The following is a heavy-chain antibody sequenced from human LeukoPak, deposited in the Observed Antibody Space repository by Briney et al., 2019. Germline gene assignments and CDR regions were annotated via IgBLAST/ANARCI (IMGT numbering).Heavy chain of an antibody. J-gene: IGHJ4*02. CDR1: GGSISSYY. Sequence: PSETLSLTCTVSGGSISSYYWSWIRQPPGKGLEWIGYIYYSGSTNYNPSLKSRVTISVDTSKNQFSLKLSSVTAADTAVYYCARGPWDFWSGYGSYYFDYWGQGTLVTVSS. CDR2: IYYSGST. CDR3: ARGPWDFWSGYGSYYFDY. V-gene: IGHV4-59*01. D-gene: IGHD3-3*01.